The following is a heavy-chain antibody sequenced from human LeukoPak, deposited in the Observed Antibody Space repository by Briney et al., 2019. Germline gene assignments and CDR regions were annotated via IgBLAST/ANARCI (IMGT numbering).Heavy chain of an antibody. J-gene: IGHJ4*02. Sequence: SETLSLTCTVSGGSISTSYWTWIRQPPGKGLQWIGYIYNGEITTYNPSLKRRVTISVQTSRNQFSLSLTSVTAADTAVYYCAIGGGDGYIQNWGQGTLVTVSS. CDR2: IYNGEIT. D-gene: IGHD5-24*01. V-gene: IGHV4-59*01. CDR3: AIGGGDGYIQN. CDR1: GGSISTSY.